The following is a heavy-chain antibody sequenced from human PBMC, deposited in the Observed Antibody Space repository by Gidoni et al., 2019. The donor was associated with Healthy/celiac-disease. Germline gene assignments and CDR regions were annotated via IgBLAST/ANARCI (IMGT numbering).Heavy chain of an antibody. CDR3: AMETQAATMLFDY. Sequence: QVQLQQWGAGLLKPSETLSLTCAVYGGSFSGYYWSWIRQPPGKGLEWIGEINHSGSTNYNPSLKSRVTISVDTSKNQFSLKLSSVTAADTAVYYCAMETQAATMLFDYWGQGTLVTVSS. CDR1: GGSFSGYY. J-gene: IGHJ4*02. D-gene: IGHD2-15*01. V-gene: IGHV4-34*01. CDR2: INHSGST.